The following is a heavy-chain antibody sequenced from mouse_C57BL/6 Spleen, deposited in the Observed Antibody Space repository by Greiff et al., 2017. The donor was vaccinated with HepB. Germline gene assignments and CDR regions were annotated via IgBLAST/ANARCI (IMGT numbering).Heavy chain of an antibody. CDR1: GYAFTNYL. J-gene: IGHJ1*03. V-gene: IGHV1-54*01. CDR2: INPGSGGT. CDR3: ARSVVVATRYFDV. Sequence: QVQLQQSGAELVRPGTSVKVSCKASGYAFTNYLIEWVKQRPGQGLEWIGVINPGSGGTNYNEKFKGKATLTADKSSSTAYMQLSSLTSEDSAVYFCARSVVVATRYFDVWGTGTTVTVSS. D-gene: IGHD1-1*01.